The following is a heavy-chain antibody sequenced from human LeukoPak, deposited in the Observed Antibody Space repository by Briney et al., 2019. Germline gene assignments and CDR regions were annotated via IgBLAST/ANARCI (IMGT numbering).Heavy chain of an antibody. J-gene: IGHJ4*02. CDR2: ISGSGGST. CDR3: AILPGYSSGWYEVNY. D-gene: IGHD6-13*01. V-gene: IGHV3-23*01. CDR1: GFTFSSYA. Sequence: PGGALRLSCAASGFTFSSYAMSWVRQAPGKGLEWVSGISGSGGSTYYADSVKGRFTISRDNSRNTRYLQMNSPRVEDTAVYYCAILPGYSSGWYEVNYWGQGTLVTVSS.